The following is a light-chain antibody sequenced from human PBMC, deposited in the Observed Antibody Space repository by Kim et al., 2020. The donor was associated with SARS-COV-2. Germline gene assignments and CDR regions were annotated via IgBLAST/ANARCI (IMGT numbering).Light chain of an antibody. CDR3: QVWDSSSDHWV. Sequence: APGKTARITCGGNNIGSKTVHWYQQKPGQAPVLVIYYDSDRPSGIPERFSGSHSGNTATLNISRVEAGDEADYYCQVWDSSSDHWVFGGGTQLTFL. J-gene: IGLJ3*02. V-gene: IGLV3-21*04. CDR2: YDS. CDR1: NIGSKT.